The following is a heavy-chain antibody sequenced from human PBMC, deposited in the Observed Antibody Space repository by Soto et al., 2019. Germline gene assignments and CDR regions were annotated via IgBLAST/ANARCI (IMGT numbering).Heavy chain of an antibody. CDR2: IIPVSGAA. Sequence: GASVKVSCKASGGTFGSYAFSWVRQAPGQGLEWMGGIIPVSGAAHYAQKFQGRVTITVDESTSTAYMELSSLSSQDTAVYYCATALGCRSTSCTLDYWGQGTRVTVSS. CDR3: ATALGCRSTSCTLDY. J-gene: IGHJ4*02. D-gene: IGHD2-2*01. V-gene: IGHV1-69*13. CDR1: GGTFGSYA.